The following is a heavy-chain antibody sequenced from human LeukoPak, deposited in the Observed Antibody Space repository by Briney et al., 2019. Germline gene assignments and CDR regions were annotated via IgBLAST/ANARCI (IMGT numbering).Heavy chain of an antibody. V-gene: IGHV3-23*01. CDR3: AKCGNSGCHLIDY. CDR1: GFTFNTNA. Sequence: GGSLRLSCAASGFTFNTNAMSWVRQAPGKGLEWVSDISGRTGGTYYADSVKGRFTISRDNSKSTLYLQMDSLRAEDTAVYYCAKCGNSGCHLIDYWGQGTLVTVSS. D-gene: IGHD5-12*01. J-gene: IGHJ4*02. CDR2: ISGRTGGT.